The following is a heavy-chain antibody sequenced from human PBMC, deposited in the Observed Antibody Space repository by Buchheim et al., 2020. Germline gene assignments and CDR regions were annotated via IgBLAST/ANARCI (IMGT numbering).Heavy chain of an antibody. CDR3: ARDSSSWYYYYYGMDV. V-gene: IGHV1-46*01. CDR1: GYTFTSYY. D-gene: IGHD6-13*01. J-gene: IGHJ6*02. CDR2: INPSGGST. Sequence: QVQLVQSGAEVKKPGASVKFSCKASGYTFTSYYMHWVRQAPGQGLEWMGIINPSGGSTSYAQKFQGRVTMTRDTYTSTVYMELSSLRSEDTAVYYCARDSSSWYYYYYGMDVWGQGTT.